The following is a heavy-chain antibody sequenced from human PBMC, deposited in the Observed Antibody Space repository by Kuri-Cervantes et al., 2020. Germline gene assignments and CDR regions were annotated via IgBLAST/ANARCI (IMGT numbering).Heavy chain of an antibody. Sequence: SVKVSCKASGGTFSSYAISWVRQAPGQGLEWRGGIIPIFGTANYAQKFQGRVTMTRNTSISTAYMELSSLRSEDTAVYYCARSRRYSDFWSGYSQYYFDYRGQGTLVTVSS. CDR3: ARSRRYSDFWSGYSQYYFDY. CDR2: IIPIFGTA. D-gene: IGHD3-3*01. J-gene: IGHJ4*02. V-gene: IGHV1-69*05. CDR1: GGTFSSYA.